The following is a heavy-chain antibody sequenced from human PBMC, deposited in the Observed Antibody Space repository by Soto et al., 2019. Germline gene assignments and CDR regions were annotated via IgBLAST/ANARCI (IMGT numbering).Heavy chain of an antibody. CDR1: WFTFRSYR. CDR2: YSYSSIFL. D-gene: IGHD1-1*01. V-gene: IGHV3-21*01. CDR3: VRGDSNWDYYFYGMDV. Sequence: GGAPRISFAASWFTFRSYRLKCVRPAPREGLGWCFSYSYSSIFLYYGDSVKGRFTISRDNSKNTLYLQMSSLRGADTAVYYCVRGDSNWDYYFYGMDVWGQGTTVTVSS. J-gene: IGHJ6*02.